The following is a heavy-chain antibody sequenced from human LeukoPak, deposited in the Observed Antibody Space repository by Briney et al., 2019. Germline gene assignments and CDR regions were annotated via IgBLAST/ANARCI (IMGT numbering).Heavy chain of an antibody. D-gene: IGHD3-22*01. V-gene: IGHV3-23*01. CDR3: GKGINYYDNHGYFKN. J-gene: IGHJ4*02. CDR1: GFIFTNFA. CDR2: IGGRGGTT. Sequence: GGSLILSCSASGFIFTNFAMSWVRQAPEKDLERVSTIGGRGGTTFYADSVKGRFTISRDNSKNTVSLHMNSLRDEDTAVYYCGKGINYYDNHGYFKNWGQGTLVTVSS.